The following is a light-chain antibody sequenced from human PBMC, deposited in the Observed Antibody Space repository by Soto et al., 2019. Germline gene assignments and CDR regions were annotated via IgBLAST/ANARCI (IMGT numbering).Light chain of an antibody. J-gene: IGKJ5*01. CDR3: QQRSNWPPIT. CDR1: QTVRSSY. V-gene: IGKV3D-20*02. Sequence: EIVLRQSPFTRSVSPGEGVSVSCRASQTVRSSYLAWYQQKPGQAPRLLIYDASNRATGIPARFSGSGSGTDFTLTITSLEPEDFAVYYCQQRSNWPPITFGQGTRLEIK. CDR2: DAS.